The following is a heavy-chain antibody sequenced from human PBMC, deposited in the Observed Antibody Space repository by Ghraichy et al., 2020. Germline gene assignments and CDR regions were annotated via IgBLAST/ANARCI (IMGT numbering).Heavy chain of an antibody. Sequence: SVKVSCKASGGTFSSYTISWVRQAPGQGLEWMGRIIPILGIANYAQKFQGRVTITADKSTSTAYMELSSLRSEDTAVYYCARDLLDTAKGDYYYYGMDVWGQGTTVTVSS. D-gene: IGHD5-18*01. V-gene: IGHV1-69*04. CDR2: IIPILGIA. CDR1: GGTFSSYT. CDR3: ARDLLDTAKGDYYYYGMDV. J-gene: IGHJ6*02.